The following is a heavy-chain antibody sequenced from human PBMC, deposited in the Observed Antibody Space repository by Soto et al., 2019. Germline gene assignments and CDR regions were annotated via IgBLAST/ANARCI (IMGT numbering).Heavy chain of an antibody. CDR2: TNHSGST. D-gene: IGHD6-6*01. V-gene: IGHV4-34*01. J-gene: IGHJ4*02. Sequence: PSETLSLTCAVYGGSFSGYYWGWIRQPPGKGLEWIGETNHSGSTNYNPSLKSRVTISVDTSKNQFSLKLSSVTAADTAVYYCARGHGAALRYFDYWGQGTLVTVSS. CDR3: ARGHGAALRYFDY. CDR1: GGSFSGYY.